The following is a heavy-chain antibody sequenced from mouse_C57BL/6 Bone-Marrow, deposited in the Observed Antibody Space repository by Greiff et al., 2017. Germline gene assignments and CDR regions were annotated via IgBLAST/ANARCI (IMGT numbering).Heavy chain of an antibody. CDR1: GFTFSDYG. CDR2: ISSGSSTI. D-gene: IGHD1-1*01. J-gene: IGHJ2*01. Sequence: EVKLVESGGGLVKPGGSLKLSCAASGFTFSDYGMHWVRQAPGKGLEWVAYISSGSSTIYYADTVTGRFTISRDNAKNTLYLQMTSLRSEDRAMYYCARIAFYYYGSMYYLDYWGQGTTLTVSS. CDR3: ARIAFYYYGSMYYLDY. V-gene: IGHV5-17*01.